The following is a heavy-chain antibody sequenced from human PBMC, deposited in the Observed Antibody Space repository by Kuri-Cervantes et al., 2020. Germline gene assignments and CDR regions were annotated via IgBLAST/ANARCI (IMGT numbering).Heavy chain of an antibody. Sequence: ASVNVSCKASGYTFTHYAISWVRQAPGQGREWMGGISAYNGDTNYAQKLQGRVTMTTDTSTSTAYMELSRLRSDDTAVYYCATTKEYYYDTSGPDAFDIWGQGTMVTVSS. CDR3: ATTKEYYYDTSGPDAFDI. J-gene: IGHJ3*02. D-gene: IGHD3-22*01. CDR1: GYTFTHYA. CDR2: ISAYNGDT. V-gene: IGHV1-18*01.